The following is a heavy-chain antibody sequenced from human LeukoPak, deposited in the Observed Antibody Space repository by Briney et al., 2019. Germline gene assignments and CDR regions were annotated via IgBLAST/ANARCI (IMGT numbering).Heavy chain of an antibody. CDR2: IYYSGST. CDR1: GGSISSSSYY. D-gene: IGHD3-9*01. V-gene: IGHV4-39*07. J-gene: IGHJ4*02. Sequence: SETLPLTCTVSGGSISSSSYYWGWIRQPPGKGLEWIGSIYYSGSTYYNPSLKSRVTISVDTSKNQCSLKLSSVTAADTAVYYCARVGYYDILTGYRYFDYWGQGTLVTVSS. CDR3: ARVGYYDILTGYRYFDY.